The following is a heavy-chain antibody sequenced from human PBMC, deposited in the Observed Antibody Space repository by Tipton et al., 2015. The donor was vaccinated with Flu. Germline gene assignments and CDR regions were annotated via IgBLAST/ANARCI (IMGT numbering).Heavy chain of an antibody. CDR2: IYYSGST. V-gene: IGHV4-59*12. CDR3: ASPGPSRDYDAFDI. D-gene: IGHD3/OR15-3a*01. J-gene: IGHJ3*02. Sequence: TLSLTCTVSGGSISSYYWSWIRQPPGKGLEWIGYIYYSGSTNYNPSLKSRVTMSVDTSKNQFSLKLSSVTAADTAVYYCASPGPSRDYDAFDIWGQGTMVTVSS. CDR1: GGSISSYY.